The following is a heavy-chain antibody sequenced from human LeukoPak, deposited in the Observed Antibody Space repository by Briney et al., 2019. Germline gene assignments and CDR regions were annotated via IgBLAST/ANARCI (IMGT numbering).Heavy chain of an antibody. D-gene: IGHD2-8*01. CDR2: VYYSGST. CDR3: ARGTHCTNGVCLGLDYFDF. CDR1: GGSISSSSYY. J-gene: IGHJ4*02. Sequence: RPSETLSLTCIVSGGSISSSSYYWGWIRQPPGKGLEWIGSVYYSGSTYYNPSLRSRVTISVDKSKNQFSLKLSSVTAADTAVYFCARGTHCTNGVCLGLDYFDFWGQGTLVTVSS. V-gene: IGHV4-39*07.